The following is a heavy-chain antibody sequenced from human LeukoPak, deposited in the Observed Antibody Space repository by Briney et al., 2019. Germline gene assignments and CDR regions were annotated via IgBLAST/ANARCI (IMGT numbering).Heavy chain of an antibody. D-gene: IGHD6-19*01. CDR2: ISSSGSTI. V-gene: IGHV3-48*03. J-gene: IGHJ4*02. CDR3: ARYNSGWYGVVDY. Sequence: PGGSLRLSCAASGFTFSSYEMNWVRQAPGKGLEWVSYISSSGSTIYYADSVKGRFTISKDNAKNSLYLQMNSLRAEDTAVYYCARYNSGWYGVVDYWGQGTLVTVSS. CDR1: GFTFSSYE.